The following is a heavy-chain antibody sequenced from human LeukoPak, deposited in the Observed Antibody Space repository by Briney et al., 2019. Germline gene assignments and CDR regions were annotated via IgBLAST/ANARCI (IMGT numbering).Heavy chain of an antibody. D-gene: IGHD6-13*01. V-gene: IGHV4-59*01. Sequence: SETLSLTCTVSGGSISSYYWSWIRQPPGKGLEWIGYIYYSGSTNYNPSLKSRVTISVDTSKNQFSLKLSSVTAADTAVYYCARVSPSARKQHYFDYWGQGTLVTVSS. CDR3: ARVSPSARKQHYFDY. CDR2: IYYSGST. CDR1: GGSISSYY. J-gene: IGHJ4*02.